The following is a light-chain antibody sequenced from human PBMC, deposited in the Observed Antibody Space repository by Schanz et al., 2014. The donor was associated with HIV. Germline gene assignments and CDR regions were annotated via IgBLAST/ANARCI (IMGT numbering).Light chain of an antibody. CDR1: QSVSSY. Sequence: EIVMTQSPATLSVSPGERATLSCRASQSVSSYLAWYQQKPGQAPRLLIYDASNRATGIPARFSGSGSGTEFTLTISSLQSEDVAIYYCQQYFTSPWTFGQGTKVEIK. V-gene: IGKV3D-15*01. J-gene: IGKJ1*01. CDR3: QQYFTSPWT. CDR2: DAS.